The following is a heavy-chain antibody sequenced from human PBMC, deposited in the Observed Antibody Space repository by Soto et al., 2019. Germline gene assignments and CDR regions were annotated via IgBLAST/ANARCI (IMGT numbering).Heavy chain of an antibody. CDR2: ISSSGATK. J-gene: IGHJ6*02. CDR1: GFTFSSHE. CDR3: ASKVEIFYYFGMDV. Sequence: PGGSLKLSCAVSGFTFSSHEFNWVRQAPGKGLEFISHISSSGATKYYAESVKGRFTISRDNGKKSLHLQMNSLRAEDTGVYYCASKVEIFYYFGMDVWGQGTTVIVSS. V-gene: IGHV3-48*03.